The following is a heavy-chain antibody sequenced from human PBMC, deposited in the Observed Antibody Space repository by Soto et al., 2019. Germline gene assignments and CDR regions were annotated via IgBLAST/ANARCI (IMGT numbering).Heavy chain of an antibody. CDR2: ISGSGGST. CDR3: AKAPYYYDSSGYYGNFDY. Sequence: QPGGSLRLSCAASGFTFSSYAMSWVRQAPGRGLEWVSAISGSGGSTYYADSVKGRFTISRDNSKNTLYLQMNSLRAEDTAVYYCAKAPYYYDSSGYYGNFDYWGQGTLVTVSS. CDR1: GFTFSSYA. V-gene: IGHV3-23*01. J-gene: IGHJ4*02. D-gene: IGHD3-22*01.